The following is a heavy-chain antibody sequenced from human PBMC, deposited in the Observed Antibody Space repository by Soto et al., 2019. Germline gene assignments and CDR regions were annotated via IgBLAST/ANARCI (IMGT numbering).Heavy chain of an antibody. CDR2: ISGSGGST. J-gene: IGHJ2*01. Sequence: EVQLLESGGGLVQPGGSLRLSCAASGFTFSSYAMSWVRQAPGRGLECVSCISGSGGSTFYADSVKGRFTISRDNSKNTLYLQVNSLRAEDRAVYYCAKDLYSGSFGGFDLWGRGTLVTVPS. V-gene: IGHV3-23*01. D-gene: IGHD5-12*01. CDR3: AKDLYSGSFGGFDL. CDR1: GFTFSSYA.